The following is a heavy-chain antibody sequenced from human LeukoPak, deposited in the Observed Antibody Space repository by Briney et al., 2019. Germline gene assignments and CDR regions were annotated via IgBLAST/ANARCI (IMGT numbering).Heavy chain of an antibody. CDR3: ARDQDSSGYNWFDP. D-gene: IGHD3-22*01. CDR2: IYYSGST. CDR1: GGSISSYY. V-gene: IGHV4-59*01. Sequence: SETLSLTCTVSGGSISSYYWSWIRQPPGKGLEWIGYIYYSGSTNYNPSLKSRVTISVDTSKSQFSLKLSSVTAADTAVYYCARDQDSSGYNWFDPWGQGTLVTVSS. J-gene: IGHJ5*02.